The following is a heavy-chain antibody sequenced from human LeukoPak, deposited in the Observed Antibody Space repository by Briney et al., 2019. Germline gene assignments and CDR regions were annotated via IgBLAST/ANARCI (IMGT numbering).Heavy chain of an antibody. D-gene: IGHD4-17*01. V-gene: IGHV3-23*01. J-gene: IGHJ6*02. CDR1: GFTFSSYA. CDR2: IIGSGGST. CDR3: AKVKATVTTWYYYGMDV. Sequence: GGSLRLSCAASGFTFSSYAMNWVRQAPGKGLEWVSAIIGSGGSTYYADSVKGRFTISRDNSKNTLYLQMNSLRAEDTAVYYCAKVKATVTTWYYYGMDVWGQGTTVTVSS.